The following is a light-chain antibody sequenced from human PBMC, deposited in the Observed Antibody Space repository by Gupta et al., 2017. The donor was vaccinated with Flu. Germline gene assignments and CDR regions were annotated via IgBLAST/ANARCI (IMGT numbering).Light chain of an antibody. CDR3: SSYTSSSTDVV. Sequence: QSALTQPASVSGSPGQSITISCTGTSSDVGAYEYVSWYQQHPAKAPKLMIYEVSNQPSGVSNRFSGSKSGNTASLTISGLQTEDEADYYCSSYTSSSTDVVFGGGTKLTVL. CDR2: EVS. J-gene: IGLJ2*01. V-gene: IGLV2-14*01. CDR1: SSDVGAYEY.